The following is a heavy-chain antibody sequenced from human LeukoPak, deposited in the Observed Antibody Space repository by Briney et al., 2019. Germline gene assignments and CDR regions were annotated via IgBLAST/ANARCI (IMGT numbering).Heavy chain of an antibody. J-gene: IGHJ4*02. CDR2: ISGSGGST. Sequence: PGGSLRLSCAASGFTFSSYGMSWVRQAPGKGLEWVSAISGSGGSTYYADSVKGRFTISRDNSKNTLYLQMNSLRAEDTAVYYCAKVFLGSMELLTGLEYYFDYWGQGTLVTVSS. V-gene: IGHV3-23*01. CDR3: AKVFLGSMELLTGLEYYFDY. CDR1: GFTFSSYG. D-gene: IGHD1-7*01.